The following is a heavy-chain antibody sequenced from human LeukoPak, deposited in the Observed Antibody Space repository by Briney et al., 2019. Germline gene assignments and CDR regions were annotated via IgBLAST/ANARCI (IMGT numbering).Heavy chain of an antibody. CDR1: GFTFSDYY. CDR2: ISSSGSTI. J-gene: IGHJ3*02. CDR3: ARDRYQLHAFDI. V-gene: IGHV3-11*04. D-gene: IGHD2-2*01. Sequence: GGSLRLSCAASGFTFSDYYMSWIRQAPGKGLEWVSYISSSGSTIYYVDSVKGRFTISRDNAKNSLYLQMNSLRAEDTAVYYCARDRYQLHAFDIWGQGTMVTVSS.